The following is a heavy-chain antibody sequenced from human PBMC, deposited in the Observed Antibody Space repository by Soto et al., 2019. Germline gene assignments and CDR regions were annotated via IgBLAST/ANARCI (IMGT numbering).Heavy chain of an antibody. CDR2: IYHSGST. V-gene: IGHV4-4*02. Sequence: QVQLQESGPGLVKPSGTLSLTCAVSGGSISSSNWWSWVRQPPGKGLEWIGEIYHSGSTNYNPSLKSRVTISVDKSKNQFSLKLSSVTAADTAVYYCARVVGATTGAYYYYYYGMDVWGQGTTVTVSS. D-gene: IGHD1-26*01. J-gene: IGHJ6*02. CDR1: GGSISSSNW. CDR3: ARVVGATTGAYYYYYYGMDV.